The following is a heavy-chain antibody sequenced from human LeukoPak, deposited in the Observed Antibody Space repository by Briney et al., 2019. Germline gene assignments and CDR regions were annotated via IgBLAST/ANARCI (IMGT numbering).Heavy chain of an antibody. Sequence: GASVKVSCKASGYTFTSYDINWVRQATGQGLEWMGWMNPNSGNTGYAQKFQGRATMTRNTSISTAYMELSSLRSEDTAVYYCARGLRIGSSWPLGYWGQGTLVTVSS. V-gene: IGHV1-8*01. D-gene: IGHD6-13*01. CDR3: ARGLRIGSSWPLGY. J-gene: IGHJ4*02. CDR1: GYTFTSYD. CDR2: MNPNSGNT.